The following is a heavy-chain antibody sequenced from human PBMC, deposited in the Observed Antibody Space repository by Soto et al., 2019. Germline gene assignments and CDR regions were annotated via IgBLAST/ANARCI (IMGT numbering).Heavy chain of an antibody. Sequence: QLQLQESGPGLVKPPETLSLTCTVSGGSISSRSYYWGWIQPPGKGPEWIVSIHYSGTTYYNPSLKSRATISADTSKNQFSLKLSSVTAADTAVYYCTRDFGDYRVDYWGQGILVTVSS. CDR3: TRDFGDYRVDY. D-gene: IGHD4-17*01. V-gene: IGHV4-39*02. J-gene: IGHJ4*02. CDR2: IHYSGTT. CDR1: GGSISSRSYY.